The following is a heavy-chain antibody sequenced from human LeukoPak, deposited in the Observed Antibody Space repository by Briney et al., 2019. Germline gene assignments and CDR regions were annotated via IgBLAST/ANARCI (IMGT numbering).Heavy chain of an antibody. J-gene: IGHJ4*02. D-gene: IGHD6-13*01. Sequence: GGSLRLSCAAPGFTFSSYSMNWVRQAPGKGLEWVSSISSSSYIYYADSVKGRFTISRDNAKNSLYLQMNSLRAEDTAVYYCARDLGSSWSDYWGQGTLVTVSS. CDR3: ARDLGSSWSDY. V-gene: IGHV3-21*01. CDR1: GFTFSSYS. CDR2: ISSSSYI.